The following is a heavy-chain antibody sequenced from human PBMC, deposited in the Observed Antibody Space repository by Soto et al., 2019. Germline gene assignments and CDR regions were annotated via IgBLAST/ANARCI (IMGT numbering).Heavy chain of an antibody. Sequence: QVQLQESGPGLVKPSETLSLTCTVSGGSVSTYYWSWIRQPPGKGLEWIGYIYHSGSTNYNPSLKSRVTISVDTSKNQFALKLNSVTAADTAVYYWAREVGGNSDTDAFDIWGQGIMVTVSS. D-gene: IGHD1-26*01. CDR2: IYHSGST. CDR1: GGSVSTYY. CDR3: AREVGGNSDTDAFDI. J-gene: IGHJ3*02. V-gene: IGHV4-59*02.